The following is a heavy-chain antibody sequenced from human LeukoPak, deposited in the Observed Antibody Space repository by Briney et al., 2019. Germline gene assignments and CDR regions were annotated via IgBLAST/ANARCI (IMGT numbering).Heavy chain of an antibody. CDR1: GFTFSSYS. Sequence: KPGGSLRLSCAASGFTFSSYSMNWVRQAPGKGLEWVSSISSSSSYIYYADSVKGRFTISRDNAKNSLYLQMNSLRAEDTAVYYCVRDVGYGDYVGYWGQGTLVTVSS. CDR2: ISSSSSYI. J-gene: IGHJ4*02. D-gene: IGHD4-17*01. V-gene: IGHV3-21*01. CDR3: VRDVGYGDYVGY.